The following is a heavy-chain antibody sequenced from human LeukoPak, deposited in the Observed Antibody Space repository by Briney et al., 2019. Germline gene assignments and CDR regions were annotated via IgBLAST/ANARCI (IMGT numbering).Heavy chain of an antibody. J-gene: IGHJ5*02. CDR2: ISGSGGST. CDR3: AKDPTTGTTPNWFDP. V-gene: IGHV3-23*01. Sequence: GGSLRLSCAASVFTFSSYAMSLVRQAPGKGLEWVSAISGSGGSTYYADSVKGRFTISRDNSKNTLYLQMNSLRAEDTAVYYCAKDPTTGTTPNWFDPWGQGTLVTVSS. D-gene: IGHD1-1*01. CDR1: VFTFSSYA.